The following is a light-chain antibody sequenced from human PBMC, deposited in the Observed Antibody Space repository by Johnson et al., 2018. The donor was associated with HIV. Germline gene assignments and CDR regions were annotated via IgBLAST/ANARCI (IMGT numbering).Light chain of an antibody. CDR1: SSNIVNIY. J-gene: IGLJ1*01. CDR2: DNH. V-gene: IGLV1-51*01. CDR3: GTWDSSLGAHYV. Sequence: QSVLTQPPSVSAAPGQKVTISCSASSSNIVNIYISWYQHLPGTAPKLLIYDNHKRPSGIPDRFSGSKSGTSATLDITGLQTGDEADYYCGTWDSSLGAHYVFGTGTKVPVL.